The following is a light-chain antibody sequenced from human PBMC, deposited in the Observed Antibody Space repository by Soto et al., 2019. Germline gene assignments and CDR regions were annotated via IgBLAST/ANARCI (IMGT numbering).Light chain of an antibody. Sequence: QSALTQPRSVSGSPGQSVTISCTGTSSDVGGYNFVSWYQQHPGKAPKFMIYDVTKRPSGVPDRFSGSKSGNTASLTISGLQAEDEADYYSCSYVGSYTSYVFGTGTKLTV. J-gene: IGLJ1*01. V-gene: IGLV2-11*01. CDR1: SSDVGGYNF. CDR3: CSYVGSYTSYV. CDR2: DVT.